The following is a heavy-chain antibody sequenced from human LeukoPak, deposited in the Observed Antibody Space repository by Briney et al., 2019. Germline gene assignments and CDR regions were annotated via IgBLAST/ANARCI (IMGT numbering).Heavy chain of an antibody. V-gene: IGHV3-33*01. CDR2: IWYDGSNK. D-gene: IGHD3-22*01. J-gene: IGHJ4*02. CDR3: ARDAPYYDSSGYYCDY. Sequence: GGSLRLSCAASGFTFSSYGMHWVRQAPGKGLEWEAVIWYDGSNKYYADSVKGRFTISRDNSKNTLYLQMNSLRAEDTAVYYCARDAPYYDSSGYYCDYWGQGTLVTVSS. CDR1: GFTFSSYG.